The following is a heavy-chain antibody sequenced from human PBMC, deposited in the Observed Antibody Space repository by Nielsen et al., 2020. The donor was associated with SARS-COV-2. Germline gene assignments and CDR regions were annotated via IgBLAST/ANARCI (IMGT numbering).Heavy chain of an antibody. CDR3: AKDLIPLGYCSSTSCHDAFDI. J-gene: IGHJ3*02. CDR1: GFTFSSYG. V-gene: IGHV3-30*18. Sequence: GGSLKISCAASGFTFSSYGMHWVRQAPGKGLEWVAVISYDGSNKYYADSVKGRFTISRDNSKNTLYLQMNSLRAEDTAVYYCAKDLIPLGYCSSTSCHDAFDIWGQGTMVTVSS. CDR2: ISYDGSNK. D-gene: IGHD2-2*01.